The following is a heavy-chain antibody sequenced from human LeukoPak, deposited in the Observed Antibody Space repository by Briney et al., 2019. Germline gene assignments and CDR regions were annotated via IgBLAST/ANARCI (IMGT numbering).Heavy chain of an antibody. V-gene: IGHV3-7*03. Sequence: PGGSLRLSCAASGFTFTTYWMTWVRQAPGKGLEWVANINQDGTEKYYVDSVKGRFTISRDNAKNSLYLQMNSLRAEDMALYYCAKGVERRYYDFWSGFFDYWGQGTLVTVSS. CDR2: INQDGTEK. D-gene: IGHD3-3*01. CDR1: GFTFTTYW. J-gene: IGHJ4*02. CDR3: AKGVERRYYDFWSGFFDY.